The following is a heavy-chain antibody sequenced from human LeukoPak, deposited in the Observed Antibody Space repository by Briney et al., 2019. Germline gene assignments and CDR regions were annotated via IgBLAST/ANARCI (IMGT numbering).Heavy chain of an antibody. CDR3: ARGRCSSRSCYLFDY. V-gene: IGHV1-58*02. J-gene: IGHJ4*02. D-gene: IGHD2-2*01. CDR2: IVVGSGNT. Sequence: TSVKVSCKASGFTFTSSAMQWVRQARGQRLEWIGWIVVGSGNTNYAQKFQERVTITRDMSTSTAYMELSSLRSEDTAVYYCARGRCSSRSCYLFDYWGQGTLVTVSS. CDR1: GFTFTSSA.